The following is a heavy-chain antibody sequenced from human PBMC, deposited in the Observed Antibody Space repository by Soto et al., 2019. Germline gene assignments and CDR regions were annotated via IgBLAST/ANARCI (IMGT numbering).Heavy chain of an antibody. V-gene: IGHV3-15*01. J-gene: IGHJ1*01. CDR1: GFTFTNAW. Sequence: GGSLRLSCTASGFTFTNAWMSWVRQAPGKGLEWVGRIKSRIDGATTEYAASVNGRFTISRDDSRNTLFLDMNNLKTEDTAVYYCATDLPPGSYFYDHNGDLLSNYWGQGTRVTVSS. D-gene: IGHD2-8*01. CDR3: ATDLPPGSYFYDHNGDLLSNY. CDR2: IKSRIDGATT.